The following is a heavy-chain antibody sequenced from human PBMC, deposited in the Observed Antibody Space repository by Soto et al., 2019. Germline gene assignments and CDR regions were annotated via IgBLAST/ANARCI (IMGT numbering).Heavy chain of an antibody. J-gene: IGHJ6*02. CDR1: GDSVSSNSAA. V-gene: IGHV6-1*01. D-gene: IGHD6-13*01. Sequence: PSQTLSLTCAISGDSVSSNSAAWNWIRQSPSRGLEWLGRTYYRSKWYNDYAVSVKSRITINPDTSKNQFSLQLNSVTPEDTAVYYCARDEGGSSWYGIPILDYYYGMDVWGQGTTVTVSS. CDR3: ARDEGGSSWYGIPILDYYYGMDV. CDR2: TYYRSKWYN.